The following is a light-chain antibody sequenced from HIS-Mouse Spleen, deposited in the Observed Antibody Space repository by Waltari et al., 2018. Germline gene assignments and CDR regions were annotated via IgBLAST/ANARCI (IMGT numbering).Light chain of an antibody. Sequence: QSVLTQPPSVSAAPGQKVTISCSGSSPNIGNNYVSWYQQLPGTAPKLLIYDNNKRPSGIPARFSGSKSGTSATLGITGLQTGDEADYYCGTWDSSLSAWVFGGGTKLTVL. J-gene: IGLJ3*02. CDR1: SPNIGNNY. V-gene: IGLV1-51*01. CDR3: GTWDSSLSAWV. CDR2: DNN.